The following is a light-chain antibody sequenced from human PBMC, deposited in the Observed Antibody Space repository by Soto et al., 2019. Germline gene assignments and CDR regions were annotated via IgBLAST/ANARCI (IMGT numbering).Light chain of an antibody. J-gene: IGKJ1*01. CDR3: QHYNSYSEG. Sequence: DIQMTQSPSTLSGSVGDGVTITCRASQTISSWLAWYQQKPGKAPKLLIYKASTLKSGVPSRFSGSGSGTEFTLTISSXQPDDFATYYCQHYNSYSEGFGQGTKVDIK. V-gene: IGKV1-5*03. CDR1: QTISSW. CDR2: KAS.